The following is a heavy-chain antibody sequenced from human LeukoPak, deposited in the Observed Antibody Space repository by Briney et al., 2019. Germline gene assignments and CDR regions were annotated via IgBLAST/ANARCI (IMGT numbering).Heavy chain of an antibody. CDR3: ARDRAPVVPAAIRYYYYYMDV. CDR2: IIPIFGTA. V-gene: IGHV1-69*13. CDR1: GGTFSSYA. J-gene: IGHJ6*03. Sequence: SVKVSCKASGGTFSSYAISWVRQAPGQGLEWMGGIIPIFGTANYAQKFQGRVTITADESTSTAYMELSSLRSEDTAVYYCARDRAPVVPAAIRYYYYYMDVWGRGTTVTVSS. D-gene: IGHD2-2*02.